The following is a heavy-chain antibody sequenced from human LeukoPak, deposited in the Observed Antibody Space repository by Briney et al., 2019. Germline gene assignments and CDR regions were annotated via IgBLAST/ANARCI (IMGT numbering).Heavy chain of an antibody. D-gene: IGHD3-10*01. CDR2: INHSGST. V-gene: IGHV4-34*01. CDR3: ARWVTYYYGSGSYYGPLFDY. CDR1: GGSFSGYY. Sequence: SETLSLTCAVYGGSFSGYYWSWIRQPPGKGLEWIGEINHSGSTNYNPSLKSRVTISVDTSKNQLSLKLSSVTAADTAVYYCARWVTYYYGSGSYYGPLFDYWGQGTLVTVSS. J-gene: IGHJ4*02.